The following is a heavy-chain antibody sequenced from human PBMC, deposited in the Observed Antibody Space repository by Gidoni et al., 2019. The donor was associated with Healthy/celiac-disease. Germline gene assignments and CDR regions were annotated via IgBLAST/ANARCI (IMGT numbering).Heavy chain of an antibody. CDR3: ARGGRIVGAPNVRFDP. V-gene: IGHV3-21*01. D-gene: IGHD1-26*01. Sequence: EVQLVASGGGLVKPGGSLRLSCAASGFTFSSSIMNWVLQAQGKGLELVSSISSSSSYIVYADSVKGRFTISRNNAKNSLYMQMNSLRAEDTAVYYCARGGRIVGAPNVRFDPWGQGTLVTVSS. CDR2: ISSSSSYI. J-gene: IGHJ5*02. CDR1: GFTFSSSI.